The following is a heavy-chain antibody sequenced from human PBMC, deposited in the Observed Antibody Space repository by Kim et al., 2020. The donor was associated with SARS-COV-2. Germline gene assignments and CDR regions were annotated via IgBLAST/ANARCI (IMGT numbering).Heavy chain of an antibody. CDR2: IYSGGDT. J-gene: IGHJ4*02. CDR3: ARWTGASYDY. V-gene: IGHV3-53*01. Sequence: GGSLRLSCAASGFTVGSIYMSWVRQPPGKGLEWVSMIYSGGDTYYLDSVKGRFTISRDNSKNTLYLQQNSLRAEDAAMYYCARWTGASYDYWGQGALVTVSS. CDR1: GFTVGSIY. D-gene: IGHD3-10*01.